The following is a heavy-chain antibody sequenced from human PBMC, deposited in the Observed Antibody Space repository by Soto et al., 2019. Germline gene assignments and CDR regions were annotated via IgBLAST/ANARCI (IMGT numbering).Heavy chain of an antibody. V-gene: IGHV4-30-4*01. CDR1: GGSISNGDYY. D-gene: IGHD2-15*01. CDR3: GRDFCSGGSCLLEPPRDAFDI. CDR2: IYYRGKN. J-gene: IGHJ3*02. Sequence: PSETLSLTCTVSGGSISNGDYYWSWIRQPPGKGLEWIGYIYYRGKNYNNPSLNGRVTISVDTSKNQFSLKLSSVTAEATAVYYCGRDFCSGGSCLLEPPRDAFDIWGQGTVVTVSS.